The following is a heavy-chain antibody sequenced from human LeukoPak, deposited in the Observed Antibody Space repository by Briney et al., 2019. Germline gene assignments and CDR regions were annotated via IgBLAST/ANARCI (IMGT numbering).Heavy chain of an antibody. V-gene: IGHV1-8*03. J-gene: IGHJ4*02. CDR2: MNPNSGNT. Sequence: ASVKVSCKASGYTFTSYDINWVRQATGQGLEWMGWMNPNSGNTGYAQKFQGRVTITRNTSISTAYMELSSLRSEDTAVYYCARQNSGNYWGYFDYWGQGTLVIVSS. CDR1: GYTFTSYD. D-gene: IGHD1-26*01. CDR3: ARQNSGNYWGYFDY.